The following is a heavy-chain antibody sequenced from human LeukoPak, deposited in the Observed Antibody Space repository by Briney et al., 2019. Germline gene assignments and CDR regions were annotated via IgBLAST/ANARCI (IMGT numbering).Heavy chain of an antibody. CDR1: GFTVSSNY. V-gene: IGHV3-23*01. J-gene: IGHJ4*02. CDR3: AKRSGSYRWYFDY. Sequence: GGSLRLSCAASGFTVSSNYMSWVRQAPGKWLEWVSSISGGGSITYYADSVKGRFTISRDNSKNTLYLQMNSLRAEDTAVYYCAKRSGSYRWYFDYWGQGTLVTVSS. D-gene: IGHD1-26*01. CDR2: ISGGGSIT.